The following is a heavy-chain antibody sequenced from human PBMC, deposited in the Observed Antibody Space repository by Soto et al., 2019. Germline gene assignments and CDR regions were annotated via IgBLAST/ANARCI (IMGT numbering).Heavy chain of an antibody. J-gene: IGHJ5*02. CDR2: ISGSGGST. CDR1: GFTFSSYA. Sequence: PGGSLRLSCAASGFTFSSYAMSWVRQAPGKGLEWVSAISGSGGSTYYADSVKGRFTISRDNSKNTLYLQMNSLRAEDTAVYYCAKCLWFGESRSNWFDPWGQGTLVTSPQ. CDR3: AKCLWFGESRSNWFDP. D-gene: IGHD3-10*01. V-gene: IGHV3-23*01.